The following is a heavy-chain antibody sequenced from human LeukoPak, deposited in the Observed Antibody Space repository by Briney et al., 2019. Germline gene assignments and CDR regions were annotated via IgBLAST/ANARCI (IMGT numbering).Heavy chain of an antibody. CDR1: GFTFSSYW. V-gene: IGHV3-7*01. CDR3: ARDPIVGDTGGGDY. D-gene: IGHD1-26*01. Sequence: GGSLRLSCAASGFTFSSYWMTWVRQAPGKGLEWVSNINGDGSIENYVHSVRGRFSIFRDNAKDALYLQMNSLGVDDTAIYYCARDPIVGDTGGGDYWGQGTLVTVSS. J-gene: IGHJ4*02. CDR2: INGDGSIE.